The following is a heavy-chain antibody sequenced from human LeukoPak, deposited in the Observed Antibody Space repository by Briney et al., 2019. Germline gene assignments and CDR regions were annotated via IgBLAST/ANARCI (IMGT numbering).Heavy chain of an antibody. CDR2: ISGSGGST. J-gene: IGHJ4*02. CDR3: AKEDYYYDSGGYHTAPDY. D-gene: IGHD3-22*01. CDR1: GFTFSSYA. V-gene: IGHV3-23*01. Sequence: GGSLRLSCAASGFTFSSYAMSWVRQAPGKGLEWVSAISGSGGSTYYADSVKGRFTISRDNSKNTLYLQMNSLRAEDTAVYYCAKEDYYYDSGGYHTAPDYWGQGTLVTVSS.